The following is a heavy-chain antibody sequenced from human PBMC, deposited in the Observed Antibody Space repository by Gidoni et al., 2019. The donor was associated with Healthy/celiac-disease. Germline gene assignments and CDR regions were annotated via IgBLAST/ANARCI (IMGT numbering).Heavy chain of an antibody. J-gene: IGHJ3*02. CDR2: IYYSGST. D-gene: IGHD6-13*01. CDR3: ARDGSSSSWNDAFDI. Sequence: QVQLQESGPGLVKPSETLSLTCTVSGGSLTSYYWSWIRQPPGKGLEWIGYIYYSGSTNYNPSLKRRVTISVDASNNQFSLKLSSVTAADTAVYYCARDGSSSSWNDAFDIWGQGTMVSVSS. CDR1: GGSLTSYY. V-gene: IGHV4-59*01.